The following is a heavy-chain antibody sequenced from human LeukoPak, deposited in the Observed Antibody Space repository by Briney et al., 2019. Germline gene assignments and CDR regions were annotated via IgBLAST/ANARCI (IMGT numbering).Heavy chain of an antibody. CDR2: IYHSGST. CDR3: ARVEYSYGSGCWGY. CDR1: GYSISSGYY. D-gene: IGHD5-18*01. J-gene: IGHJ4*02. Sequence: SETLSLTCTVSGYSISSGYYWGWIRQPPGKGLEWIGSIYHSGSTYYNPSLKSRVTISVDTSKNQFSLKLSSVTAADTAVYYCARVEYSYGSGCWGYWGQGTLVTVSS. V-gene: IGHV4-38-2*02.